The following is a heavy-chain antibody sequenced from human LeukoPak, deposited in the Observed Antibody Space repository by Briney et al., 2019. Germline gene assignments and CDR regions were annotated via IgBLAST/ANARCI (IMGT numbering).Heavy chain of an antibody. CDR3: ARGSYYDFWSGYSPMGFDY. V-gene: IGHV4-34*01. CDR1: GVSFRFYY. D-gene: IGHD3-3*01. Sequence: SETLSLTCAVYGVSFRFYYWRWIRQPPGKGLEWIGEINHSGSTNYNPSLKSRVTISVDTSKNQFSLKLSSVTAADTAVYYCARGSYYDFWSGYSPMGFDYWGQGTLVTVSS. J-gene: IGHJ4*02. CDR2: INHSGST.